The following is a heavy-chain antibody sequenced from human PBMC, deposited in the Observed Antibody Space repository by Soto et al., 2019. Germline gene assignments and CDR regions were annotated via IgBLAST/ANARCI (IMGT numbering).Heavy chain of an antibody. D-gene: IGHD3-22*01. CDR1: GFTFSSYA. CDR2: ISYDGSNK. J-gene: IGHJ4*02. Sequence: QVQLVESGGGVVQPGRSLRLSCAASGFTFSSYAMHRVRQAPGKGLEWVAVISYDGSNKYYADSVKGRFTISRDNSKNTMYLQMNSLRAEDTAVYYCARGISMVVVVIDYWGQGTLVTVSS. V-gene: IGHV3-30-3*01. CDR3: ARGISMVVVVIDY.